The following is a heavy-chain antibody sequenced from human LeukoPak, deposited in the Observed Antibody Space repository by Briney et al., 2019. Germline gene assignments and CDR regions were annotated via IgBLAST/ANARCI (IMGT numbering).Heavy chain of an antibody. V-gene: IGHV3-21*01. CDR1: GFTFSSYS. CDR3: ARGWSYCSSTSCPFDY. Sequence: GGSLRLSCAASGFTFSSYSMNWVRQAPGKGLEWVSSISSSSSYIYYADSVKGRFTISRDNAKNSLYLQMNSLRAEDTAVYYCARGWSYCSSTSCPFDYWGEGTLLTVSS. J-gene: IGHJ4*02. D-gene: IGHD2-2*01. CDR2: ISSSSSYI.